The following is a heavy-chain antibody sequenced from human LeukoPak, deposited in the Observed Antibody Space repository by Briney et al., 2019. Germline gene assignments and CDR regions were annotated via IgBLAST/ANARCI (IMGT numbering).Heavy chain of an antibody. CDR3: ARSITYYYDSSGYWFDY. V-gene: IGHV4-59*08. D-gene: IGHD3-22*01. CDR2: IYYSGST. J-gene: IGHJ4*02. Sequence: NPSETLSLTCTVSGGSISSYYWSWIRQPPGKGLEWIGYIYYSGSTNYNPSLKSRVTISVDTSKNQFSLKLSSVTAADTAVYYCARSITYYYDSSGYWFDYWGQGTLVTVSS. CDR1: GGSISSYY.